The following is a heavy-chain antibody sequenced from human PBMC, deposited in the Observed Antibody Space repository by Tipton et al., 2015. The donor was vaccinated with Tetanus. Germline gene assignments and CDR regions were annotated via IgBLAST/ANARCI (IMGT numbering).Heavy chain of an antibody. Sequence: QLVQSGAELKKPGASVKVSCTVSGYTFTGYYMYWVRQAPGQGLEWVGWIDPNSGDTIYAQNFQGRVTMTRDTSISTVYMELSRLRSDDTAVYYCARDRGDYIYYGMDVWGPGTTVTVSS. D-gene: IGHD3-22*01. V-gene: IGHV1-2*02. J-gene: IGHJ6*02. CDR2: IDPNSGDT. CDR3: ARDRGDYIYYGMDV. CDR1: GYTFTGYY.